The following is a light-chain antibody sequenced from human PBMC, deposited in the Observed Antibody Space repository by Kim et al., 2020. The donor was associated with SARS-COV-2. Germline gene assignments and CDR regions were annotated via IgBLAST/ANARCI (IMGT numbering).Light chain of an antibody. CDR3: QVWDSSSDHLV. CDR2: YDS. V-gene: IGLV3-21*04. J-gene: IGLJ3*02. Sequence: AQGKKARSACGGNNIGSKSVHWYQQKPGQAPVLVIYYDSDRPSGIPERFSGSNSGNTATLTISRVEAGDEADYYCQVWDSSSDHLVFGGGTQLTVL. CDR1: NIGSKS.